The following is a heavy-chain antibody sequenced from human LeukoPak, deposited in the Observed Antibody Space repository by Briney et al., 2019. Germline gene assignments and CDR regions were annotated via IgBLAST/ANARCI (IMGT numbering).Heavy chain of an antibody. CDR3: ARRSDSGSDDGEDYFDY. Sequence: SQTLSLTCTLSGGPIYSTTFYWGSIRPPPGKGLEWIGSLYYDGGTYHNPSLKSRVTISVDTSNSRFSRKLTSVTAADTAVYFCARRSDSGSDDGEDYFDYWGQGTLVTVSS. D-gene: IGHD1-26*01. V-gene: IGHV4-39*01. J-gene: IGHJ4*02. CDR2: LYYDGGT. CDR1: GGPIYSTTFY.